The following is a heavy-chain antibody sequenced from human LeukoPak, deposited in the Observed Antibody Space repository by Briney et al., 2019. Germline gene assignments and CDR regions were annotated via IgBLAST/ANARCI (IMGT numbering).Heavy chain of an antibody. Sequence: GGSLRLSCAASGFTFNNYAMNGVRQAPGKGLEWFSSISGGGETTYYADSAKGRFTISRDNSQNTLYLQMNSLRAEDTAVYYCARDYADYVGYFFFDYWGQGTLVTVSS. CDR2: ISGGGETT. CDR1: GFTFNNYA. V-gene: IGHV3-23*01. D-gene: IGHD4-17*01. CDR3: ARDYADYVGYFFFDY. J-gene: IGHJ4*02.